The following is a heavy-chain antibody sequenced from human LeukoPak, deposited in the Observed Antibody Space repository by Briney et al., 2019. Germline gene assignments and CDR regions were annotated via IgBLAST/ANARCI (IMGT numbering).Heavy chain of an antibody. CDR3: AKGRTTTLPDY. J-gene: IGHJ4*02. CDR1: GFTFVKYA. V-gene: IGHV3-43*02. CDR2: ISGHAGTT. Sequence: GGSLRLSCAASGFTFVKYAMHWVRQAPGKGLEWVSPISGHAGTTHSADSVQGRFTISRDNSKDSLYLQMNSLRTEDTALYYCAKGRTTTLPDYWGQGTLVTVSS. D-gene: IGHD4-11*01.